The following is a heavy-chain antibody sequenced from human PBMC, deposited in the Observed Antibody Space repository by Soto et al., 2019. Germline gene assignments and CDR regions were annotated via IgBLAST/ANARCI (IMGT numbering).Heavy chain of an antibody. D-gene: IGHD3-3*01. CDR3: ARGTIFGVIPRYYFDY. CDR2: INHSGST. J-gene: IGHJ4*02. Sequence: SETLSLTCAVYGGSFSGYYWSWIRQPPGKGLEWIGEINHSGSTNYNPSLKSRVTISVDTSKNQFSLKLSSVTAADTAVYYCARGTIFGVIPRYYFDYWGQGTLVTVSS. CDR1: GGSFSGYY. V-gene: IGHV4-34*01.